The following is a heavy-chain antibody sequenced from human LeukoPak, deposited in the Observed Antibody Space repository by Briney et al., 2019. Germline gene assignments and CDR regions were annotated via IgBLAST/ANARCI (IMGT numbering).Heavy chain of an antibody. Sequence: AASVKVSCKASGGTFSSYAISWVRQAPGQGLEWMGGIIPIFGTANYAQKFQGRVTITTDESTSTAYMELSSLRSEDTAVYYCARGSGDCSGGSCYATYFQHWGQGTLVTVSS. J-gene: IGHJ1*01. V-gene: IGHV1-69*05. D-gene: IGHD2-15*01. CDR2: IIPIFGTA. CDR1: GGTFSSYA. CDR3: ARGSGDCSGGSCYATYFQH.